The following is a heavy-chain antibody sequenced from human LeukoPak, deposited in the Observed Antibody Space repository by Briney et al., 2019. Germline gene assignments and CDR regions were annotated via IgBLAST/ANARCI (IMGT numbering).Heavy chain of an antibody. D-gene: IGHD6-19*01. Sequence: PGGSLRLSCAASGFTFSSYGMHWVRQAPGKGLEWVAVIWYDGSNKYYADSVKGRFTISRDNSKNTLYLQMNSLRAEATAVYYWAKGGTSKQWLVGGAFDIWGQGTMVTVSS. CDR3: AKGGTSKQWLVGGAFDI. J-gene: IGHJ3*02. CDR2: IWYDGSNK. V-gene: IGHV3-33*06. CDR1: GFTFSSYG.